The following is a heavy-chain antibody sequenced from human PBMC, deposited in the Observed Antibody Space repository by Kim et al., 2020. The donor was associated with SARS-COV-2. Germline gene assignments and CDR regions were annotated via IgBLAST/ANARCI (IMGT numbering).Heavy chain of an antibody. J-gene: IGHJ5*02. Sequence: SETLSLTCTVSGGSISRYYWSWIRQPPGKGLEWIGNIYYSGSTNQNPSLKSRVTISLDTSKNQFSLNLSSVTPADTAVYYCARDRGYCSGGNCYSDGWFDPGGEGTLVAVSA. CDR1: GGSISRYY. V-gene: IGHV4-59*01. CDR3: ARDRGYCSGGNCYSDGWFDP. D-gene: IGHD2-15*01. CDR2: IYYSGST.